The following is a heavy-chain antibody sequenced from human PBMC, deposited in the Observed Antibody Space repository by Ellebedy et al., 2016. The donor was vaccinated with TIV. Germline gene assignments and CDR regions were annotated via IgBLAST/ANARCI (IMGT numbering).Heavy chain of an antibody. V-gene: IGHV3-49*03. J-gene: IGHJ4*02. Sequence: PGGSLRLSCAASGFTFSSYAMTWFRQAPGKGLEWVGFITSKRFGGATEYAASVTGRFTISRDDSKTIANLQMNSLETEDTAVYYCTRIALTGIRGIDYWGQGTLVTVSS. CDR2: ITSKRFGGAT. CDR1: GFTFSSYA. D-gene: IGHD7-27*01. CDR3: TRIALTGIRGIDY.